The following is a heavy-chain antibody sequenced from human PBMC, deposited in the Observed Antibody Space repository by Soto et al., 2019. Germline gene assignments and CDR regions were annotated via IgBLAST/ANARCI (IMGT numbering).Heavy chain of an antibody. CDR1: GFTFSSYA. CDR3: AKSPHYDILTGFSYYFDY. D-gene: IGHD3-9*01. Sequence: PGGSLRLSCAASGFTFSSYAMSWVRQPPGKGLEWVSAISGSDGSTYYADSVKGRFTISRDNSKNTLYLQMNSLRAEDTAVYYCAKSPHYDILTGFSYYFDYWGQGTLVTVSS. J-gene: IGHJ4*02. V-gene: IGHV3-23*01. CDR2: ISGSDGST.